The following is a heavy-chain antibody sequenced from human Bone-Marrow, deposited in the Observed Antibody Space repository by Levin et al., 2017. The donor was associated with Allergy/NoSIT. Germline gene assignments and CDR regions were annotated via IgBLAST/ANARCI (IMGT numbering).Heavy chain of an antibody. CDR2: INHSGST. D-gene: IGHD1-26*01. J-gene: IGHJ4*02. Sequence: SETLSLTCAVYGGSFSGYYWSWIRQPPGKGLEWIGEINHSGSTNYNPSLKSRVTISVDTSKNQFSLKLSSVTAADTAVYYCASTVLPRSYVFDYWGQGTLVTVSS. CDR1: GGSFSGYY. CDR3: ASTVLPRSYVFDY. V-gene: IGHV4-34*01.